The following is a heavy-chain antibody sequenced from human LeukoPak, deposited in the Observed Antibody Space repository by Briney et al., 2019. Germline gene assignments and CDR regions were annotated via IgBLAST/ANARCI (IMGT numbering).Heavy chain of an antibody. CDR2: IHYSGSS. CDR1: GDSISNFY. CDR3: ALAPNSNWFDF. D-gene: IGHD2-8*01. J-gene: IGHJ5*01. Sequence: SETLSLTCTVSGDSISNFYWNWIRQSLGKGLEWIGNIHYSGSSVYNPSLKSRGTISIDTSRKQFFLKLSSVTAADTAVYFCALAPNSNWFDFWGPGTLVTVSS. V-gene: IGHV4-59*08.